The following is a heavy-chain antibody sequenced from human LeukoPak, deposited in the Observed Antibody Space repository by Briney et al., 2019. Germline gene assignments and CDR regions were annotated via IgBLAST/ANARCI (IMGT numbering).Heavy chain of an antibody. V-gene: IGHV3-48*03. CDR1: GFTFSSYE. CDR3: ARDFYDGYNAFDI. D-gene: IGHD5-24*01. J-gene: IGHJ3*02. Sequence: GGSLRLSCAASGFTFSSYEMNWVRQAPGKGLEWVSYISSSGSTIYYADSVKGRFTISRDNAKNSLYLQMNSLRAEDTAVYYCARDFYDGYNAFDIWGQGTMVTVSS. CDR2: ISSSGSTI.